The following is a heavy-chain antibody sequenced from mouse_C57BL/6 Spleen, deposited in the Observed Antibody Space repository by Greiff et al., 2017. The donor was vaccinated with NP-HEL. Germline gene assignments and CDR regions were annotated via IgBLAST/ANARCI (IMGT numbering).Heavy chain of an antibody. CDR1: GYTFTTYP. CDR3: ARRADYYGSMDY. Sequence: QVHVKQSGAELVKPGASVKMSCKASGYTFTTYPIEWMKQNHGKSLEWIGNFHPYNDDTKYNEKFKGKATLTVEKSSSTVYLELSRLTSDDSAVYYCARRADYYGSMDYWGQGTSVTVSS. CDR2: FHPYNDDT. V-gene: IGHV1-47*01. J-gene: IGHJ4*01. D-gene: IGHD1-1*01.